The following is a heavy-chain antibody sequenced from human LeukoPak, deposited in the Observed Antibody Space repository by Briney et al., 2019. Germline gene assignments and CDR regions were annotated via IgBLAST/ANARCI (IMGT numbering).Heavy chain of an antibody. CDR1: GYTFTSYY. D-gene: IGHD1-26*01. V-gene: IGHV1-46*01. CDR3: ARTPRGIVGATRYRMDYYGMDV. Sequence: ASVKVSCKASGYTFTSYYMHWVRQAPGQGLEWMGIINPSGGSTSYAQKFQGRVTTTRDTSTSTVYMELSSLRSEDTAVYYCARTPRGIVGATRYRMDYYGMDVWGQGTTVTVSS. J-gene: IGHJ6*02. CDR2: INPSGGST.